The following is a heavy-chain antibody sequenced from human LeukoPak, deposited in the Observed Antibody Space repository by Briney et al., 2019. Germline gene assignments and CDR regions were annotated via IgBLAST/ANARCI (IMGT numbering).Heavy chain of an antibody. J-gene: IGHJ6*02. V-gene: IGHV1-69*04. Sequence: VASVKVSCKASGGTLSSYAISWVRQAPGQGLEWMGRIIPIFGIASYAQKFQGRVTITADKSTSTAYMELSSLRSEDTAVYYCAGPSVVQNYYYYGMDVWGQGTTVTVSS. D-gene: IGHD1-1*01. CDR1: GGTLSSYA. CDR2: IIPIFGIA. CDR3: AGPSVVQNYYYYGMDV.